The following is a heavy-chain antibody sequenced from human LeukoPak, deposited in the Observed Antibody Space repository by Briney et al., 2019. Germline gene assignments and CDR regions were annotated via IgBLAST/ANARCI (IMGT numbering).Heavy chain of an antibody. Sequence: GGSLRLSCAASGFTFSSYSMSWVRQAPGKGLEWVSAISGSGGSTYYADSVKGRFTISRDNSKNTLYLQMNSLRAEDTAVYYCAKDGDYDSSGYSGFDYWGQGTLVTVSS. V-gene: IGHV3-23*01. D-gene: IGHD3-22*01. CDR1: GFTFSSYS. CDR3: AKDGDYDSSGYSGFDY. CDR2: ISGSGGST. J-gene: IGHJ4*02.